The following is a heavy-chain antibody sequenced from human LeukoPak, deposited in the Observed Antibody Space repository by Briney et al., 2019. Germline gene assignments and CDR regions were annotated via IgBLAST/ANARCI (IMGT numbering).Heavy chain of an antibody. V-gene: IGHV3-48*03. J-gene: IGHJ6*03. CDR1: GFTFSSYE. D-gene: IGHD6-19*01. CDR2: ISSSGSTI. Sequence: GGSLRLSCAASGFTFSSYEMNWVRQAPGKGLEWVSYISSSGSTIYYADSVKGRFTISRDNAKNSLYLQMNSLRAEDTALYYCARRQWLVQSYYYYYMDVWGKGTTVTVSS. CDR3: ARRQWLVQSYYYYYMDV.